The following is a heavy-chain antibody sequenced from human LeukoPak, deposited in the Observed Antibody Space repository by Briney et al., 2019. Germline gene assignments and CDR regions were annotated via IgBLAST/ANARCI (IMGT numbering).Heavy chain of an antibody. CDR1: GDSVSTNSAT. J-gene: IGHJ3*02. D-gene: IGHD7-27*01. CDR3: ARDQGLGRYAFDI. V-gene: IGHV6-1*01. Sequence: QTLSLTCAISGDSVSTNSATWNWIRQSPSRGLEWLGRTYYRSRWYNDYAVSVKSRITINPDTSKNQSSLQLNSVTPEDTAVYYCARDQGLGRYAFDIWGQGTMVTVSS. CDR2: TYYRSRWYN.